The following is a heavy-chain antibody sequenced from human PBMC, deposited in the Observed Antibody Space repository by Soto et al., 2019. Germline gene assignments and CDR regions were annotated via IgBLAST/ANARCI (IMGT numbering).Heavy chain of an antibody. Sequence: ASVKVSCKASGYTFTSYGISWVRQAPGQGLEWMGWISAYSGNTNYAQKLQGRVTMTTDTSTSTAYMELRSLRSDDTAVYYCARDNSYYYDSSGYFETSMYYYGMDVWGQGTTVTVSS. CDR2: ISAYSGNT. CDR1: GYTFTSYG. V-gene: IGHV1-18*04. CDR3: ARDNSYYYDSSGYFETSMYYYGMDV. D-gene: IGHD3-22*01. J-gene: IGHJ6*02.